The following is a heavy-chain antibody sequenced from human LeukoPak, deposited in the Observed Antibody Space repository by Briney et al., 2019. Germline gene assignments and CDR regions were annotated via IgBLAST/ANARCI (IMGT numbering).Heavy chain of an antibody. D-gene: IGHD5-18*01. J-gene: IGHJ6*02. V-gene: IGHV1-69*13. Sequence: GASVKVSCKASGGTFSSYAISWVRQAPGQGLEWMGGIIPIFGTANYAQKFQGRVTITADESTSTAYMELSSLRSEDTAAYYCARDLNTAMVTGYYYYGMDVWGQGTTVTVSS. CDR3: ARDLNTAMVTGYYYYGMDV. CDR1: GGTFSSYA. CDR2: IIPIFGTA.